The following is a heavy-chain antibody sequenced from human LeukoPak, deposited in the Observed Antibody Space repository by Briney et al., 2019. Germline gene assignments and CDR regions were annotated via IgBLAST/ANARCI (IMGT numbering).Heavy chain of an antibody. J-gene: IGHJ4*02. CDR1: GITLSNYG. CDR2: LSGSGGGT. D-gene: IGHD3-10*01. Sequence: PGGSLRLSCAVSGITLSNYGMSWVRQAPGKGLEWVAGLSGSGGGTNYADSVKGRFTISRDNRKNTLYLQMNSLRAEDTAVYICAKRGVVIRVLLVGFHKEAYYFDSWGQGALVTVSS. V-gene: IGHV3-23*01. CDR3: AKRGVVIRVLLVGFHKEAYYFDS.